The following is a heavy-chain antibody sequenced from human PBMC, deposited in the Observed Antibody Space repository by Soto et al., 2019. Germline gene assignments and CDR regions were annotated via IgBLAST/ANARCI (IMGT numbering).Heavy chain of an antibody. V-gene: IGHV3-30*18. CDR1: GVTFSRYG. Sequence: QVQLVDSGGGVVQPGRSLRLSCAASGVTFSRYGMHWVRQAPGKGLEWVAVISYDGSNNDYANSVKGRFTISRDNSKNTLYLQMNSLKPEDTAVYYCAKDRNRFQWLGLFDSWGQGTLVTVSS. J-gene: IGHJ4*02. CDR3: AKDRNRFQWLGLFDS. D-gene: IGHD6-19*01. CDR2: ISYDGSNN.